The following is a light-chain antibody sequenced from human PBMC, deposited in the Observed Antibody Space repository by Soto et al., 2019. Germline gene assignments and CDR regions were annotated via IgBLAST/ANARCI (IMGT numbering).Light chain of an antibody. CDR2: GAS. CDR1: QSVSSN. Sequence: EIVMTQSPATLSVSPGERATLSCRASQSVSSNLAWYQQKPGQAPRLLIDGASTRATGIPARYSGSGSGTEFTLDISSLQSEDFADYYRQQYNNWPKTFGQGTKVEIK. CDR3: QQYNNWPKT. V-gene: IGKV3-15*01. J-gene: IGKJ1*01.